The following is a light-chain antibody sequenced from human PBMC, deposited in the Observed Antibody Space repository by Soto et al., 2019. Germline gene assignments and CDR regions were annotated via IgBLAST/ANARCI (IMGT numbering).Light chain of an antibody. CDR2: EVS. V-gene: IGLV2-18*02. J-gene: IGLJ2*01. Sequence: QSALTQPPSVSGSPGQSVTISCTGTSSDVGAYNRVSWYQQPPGTAPKLMIYEVSYRPSGVPDRFSGSKSDNTASLTISGLKAEDEADYYCSSYTSSGNVVFGGGTKLTVL. CDR3: SSYTSSGNVV. CDR1: SSDVGAYNR.